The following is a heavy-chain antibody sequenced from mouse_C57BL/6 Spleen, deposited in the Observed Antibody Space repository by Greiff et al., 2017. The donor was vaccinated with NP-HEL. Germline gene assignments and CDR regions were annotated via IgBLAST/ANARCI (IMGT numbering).Heavy chain of an antibody. CDR1: GYTFTSYG. V-gene: IGHV1-81*01. J-gene: IGHJ4*01. CDR3: ARQGIYYDYDGYYAMDY. D-gene: IGHD2-4*01. CDR2: IYPRSGNT. Sequence: QVQLQQSGAELARPGASVKLSCKASGYTFTSYGISWVKQRTGQGLEWIGEIYPRSGNTYYNEKFKGKATLTADKSSSTAYMELRSLTSEDSAVYFCARQGIYYDYDGYYAMDYWGQGTSVTVSS.